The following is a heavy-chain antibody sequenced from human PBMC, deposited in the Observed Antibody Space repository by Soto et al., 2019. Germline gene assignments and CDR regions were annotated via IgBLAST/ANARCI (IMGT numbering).Heavy chain of an antibody. Sequence: GGSLRLSCAASGFTFSSYAMSWVRQAPGKGLEWVSAIGGSGGSTYYADSVKGRFTISRDNSKNTLYLQMNSLRAEDTAVYYCPKRLTLAAAGNTWGQGTLVTAPQ. CDR1: GFTFSSYA. CDR2: IGGSGGST. D-gene: IGHD6-13*01. V-gene: IGHV3-23*01. J-gene: IGHJ5*02. CDR3: PKRLTLAAAGNT.